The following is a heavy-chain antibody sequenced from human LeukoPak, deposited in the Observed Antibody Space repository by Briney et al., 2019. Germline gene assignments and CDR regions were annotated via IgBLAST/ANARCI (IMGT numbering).Heavy chain of an antibody. Sequence: GGSLRLSCAASGFTLSSYAMSWVRQGPGKGLEWVSAISVSGNTYHADSVKGRFTISSDSSKNTLYLQMNSLRVEDTAEYYCVRDRDWGAFDIWGQVTMVTVSS. CDR1: GFTLSSYA. J-gene: IGHJ3*02. V-gene: IGHV3-23*01. D-gene: IGHD3/OR15-3a*01. CDR2: ISVSGNT. CDR3: VRDRDWGAFDI.